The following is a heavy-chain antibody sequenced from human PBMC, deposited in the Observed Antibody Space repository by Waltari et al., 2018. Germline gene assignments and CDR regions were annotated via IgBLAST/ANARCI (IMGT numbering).Heavy chain of an antibody. D-gene: IGHD1-1*01. V-gene: IGHV3-48*04. J-gene: IGHJ6*03. CDR2: ISSSSSTI. CDR1: GFTFSSYS. Sequence: EVQLVESGGGLVQPGGSLRLSCAASGFTFSSYSMNWVRPAPGKGLEWVSYISSSSSTIYYADSVKGRFTISRDNAKNSLYLQMNSLRAEDTAVYYCARGNHYYYYMDVWGKGTTVTISS. CDR3: ARGNHYYYYMDV.